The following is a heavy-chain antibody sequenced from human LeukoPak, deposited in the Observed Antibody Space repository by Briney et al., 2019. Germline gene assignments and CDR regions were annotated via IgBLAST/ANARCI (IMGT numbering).Heavy chain of an antibody. Sequence: ASVKVSCKVSGYTLTELSIHWVRQAPGKGLEWMGGFDPEDGETIYAQKFQGRVTMTEDTSTDTAYMELSSLRSEDTAVYYCATTERRLRCFDYWGQGTLVTVSS. V-gene: IGHV1-24*01. J-gene: IGHJ4*02. CDR3: ATTERRLRCFDY. CDR1: GYTLTELS. CDR2: FDPEDGET. D-gene: IGHD4-17*01.